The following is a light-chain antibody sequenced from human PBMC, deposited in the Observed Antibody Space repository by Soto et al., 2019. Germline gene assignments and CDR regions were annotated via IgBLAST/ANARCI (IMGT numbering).Light chain of an antibody. CDR1: QTVYNW. CDR3: QQYSSYSPYT. J-gene: IGKJ2*01. V-gene: IGKV1-5*03. Sequence: DIQMTQSPSTLSASVGDRVTITCRASQTVYNWLAWYQQKPGKAPKLLVYEASTLQSGVPSRFSGSGSGTEFTLAISRLQPDDFAIYYRQQYSSYSPYTLGQGTKV. CDR2: EAS.